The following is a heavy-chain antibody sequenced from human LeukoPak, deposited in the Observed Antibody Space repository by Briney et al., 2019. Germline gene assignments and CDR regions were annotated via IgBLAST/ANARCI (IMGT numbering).Heavy chain of an antibody. J-gene: IGHJ3*02. Sequence: ASVKVSCKTSGYTFTDYFVHWVRQAPGQGLEWMGWINPNSGGTEYAQKFLGRVTMTRDTSISTAYMELSRLRSDDTAVYFCAREVRDPDAFDIWGQGTMVTVSS. CDR1: GYTFTDYF. CDR3: AREVRDPDAFDI. D-gene: IGHD3-10*01. V-gene: IGHV1-2*02. CDR2: INPNSGGT.